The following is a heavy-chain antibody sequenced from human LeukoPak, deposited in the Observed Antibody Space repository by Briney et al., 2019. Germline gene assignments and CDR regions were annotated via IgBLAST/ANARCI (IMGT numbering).Heavy chain of an antibody. CDR1: GGSISSSNYY. J-gene: IGHJ4*02. CDR2: IYYSGST. Sequence: SETLSLTCTVSGGSISSSNYYWGWIRQPPGKGLEWIGSIYYSGSTYYNPSLKSRVTISVDTSKNQFSLKLSSVTAADTAVYYCARAPAWAGIAAADYYFDYWGQGTLVTVSS. CDR3: ARAPAWAGIAAADYYFDY. D-gene: IGHD6-13*01. V-gene: IGHV4-39*07.